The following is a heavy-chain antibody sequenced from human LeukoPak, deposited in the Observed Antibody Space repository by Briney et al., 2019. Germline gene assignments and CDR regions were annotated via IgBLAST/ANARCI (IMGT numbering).Heavy chain of an antibody. CDR1: GFTFSSYW. V-gene: IGHV3-7*01. J-gene: IGHJ4*02. CDR2: IKRDGSEK. Sequence: GGSLRLSCAASGFTFSSYWMTWVRQAPGKGLEWVGNIKRDGSEKYFVDSVKGRFTISRDNAKNSLYLQMNSLRAEDTAVYYCARDKLELRHWGQGTLVTVSS. D-gene: IGHD1-7*01. CDR3: ARDKLELRH.